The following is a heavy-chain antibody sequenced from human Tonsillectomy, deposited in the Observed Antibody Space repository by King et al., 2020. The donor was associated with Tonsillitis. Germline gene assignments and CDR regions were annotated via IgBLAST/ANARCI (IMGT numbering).Heavy chain of an antibody. CDR1: GFTFSNSG. D-gene: IGHD5-24*01. Sequence: VQLVESGGGVVQPGKSLRLSCAASGFTFSNSGMHWVRQAPGKGLEWVAVISYDGNYKYYVDSVKGRFTVSRDNSDSTLYLQMNSLRAEDTAVYYCAKTTYNSRLGSFHIWGQGKMVTGSS. V-gene: IGHV3-30*18. J-gene: IGHJ3*02. CDR3: AKTTYNSRLGSFHI. CDR2: ISYDGNYK.